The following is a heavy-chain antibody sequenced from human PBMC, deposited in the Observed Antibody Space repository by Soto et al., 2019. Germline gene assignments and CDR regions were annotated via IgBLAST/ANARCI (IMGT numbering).Heavy chain of an antibody. CDR3: ARGVAGSGTANAY. Sequence: EVQLVESGGGLVQPGGSLRLSCAASGFTFSSHWMVWVRQAPGKGLVWVSRIISDGSSTSYADCVKGRFTISRDNAKNTRYLQMNSLGAEDKAVYYCARGVAGSGTANAYWGQGTLVTVSS. J-gene: IGHJ4*02. CDR2: IISDGSST. V-gene: IGHV3-74*01. D-gene: IGHD6-19*01. CDR1: GFTFSSHW.